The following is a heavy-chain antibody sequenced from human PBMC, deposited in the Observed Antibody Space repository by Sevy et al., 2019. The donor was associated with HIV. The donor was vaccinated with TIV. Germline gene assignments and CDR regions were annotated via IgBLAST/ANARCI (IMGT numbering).Heavy chain of an antibody. Sequence: SETLSLTCAVYGGSFSGYYWSWIRQPPGKGLEWIGEINHSGSTHYNPSLKSRVTISVDTSKNQFSLKLSSVTAADTAVYYCARGRIAVAGTWGWFDPWGQGTLVTVSS. CDR2: INHSGST. CDR1: GGSFSGYY. J-gene: IGHJ5*02. D-gene: IGHD6-19*01. V-gene: IGHV4-34*01. CDR3: ARGRIAVAGTWGWFDP.